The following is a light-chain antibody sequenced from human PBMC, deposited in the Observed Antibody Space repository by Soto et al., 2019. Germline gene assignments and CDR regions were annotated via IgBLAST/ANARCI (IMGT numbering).Light chain of an antibody. J-gene: IGKJ1*01. CDR3: QQYNSYPLT. CDR2: DAC. V-gene: IGKV1-5*01. CDR1: QSISSW. Sequence: DIQMTQSPSTLSASVGDRVTITCRASQSISSWLAWSQQKPGKAPKLLIYDACSLESGVRSAFRGSGSGTDFTLTISSLQPDDCATYYCQQYNSYPLTFGQGTKVEIK.